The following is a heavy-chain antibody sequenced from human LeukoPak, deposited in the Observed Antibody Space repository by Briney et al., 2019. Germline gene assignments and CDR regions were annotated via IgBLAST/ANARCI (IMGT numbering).Heavy chain of an antibody. CDR3: AFNNNFNY. Sequence: PGGSLRLSCTASGLSFSGQWMNWVRQSPGQGLEWVANIKYDGSEKYYVDSVKGRFTISREDAKNSLSPQMDSVRPEDTAVYYCAFNNNFNYWGQGTLVIVSS. J-gene: IGHJ4*02. D-gene: IGHD1/OR15-1a*01. V-gene: IGHV3-7*01. CDR2: IKYDGSEK. CDR1: GLSFSGQW.